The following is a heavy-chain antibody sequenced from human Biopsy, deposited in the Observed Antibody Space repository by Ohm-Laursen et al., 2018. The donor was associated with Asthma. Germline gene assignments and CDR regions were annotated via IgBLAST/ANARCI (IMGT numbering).Heavy chain of an antibody. CDR2: IYHLGNA. V-gene: IGHV4-4*02. Sequence: SDTLSLTCDVSGGSISVSNWWSWVRQPPGRGLEWIGQIYHLGNAHYNPSLKSRVTMSVDKSKNQFSLKLTSVTAADTAVYFCARRWRSYDSSNYYLDQWGQGTLVTVSS. CDR3: ARRWRSYDSSNYYLDQ. CDR1: GGSISVSNW. D-gene: IGHD3-22*01. J-gene: IGHJ4*02.